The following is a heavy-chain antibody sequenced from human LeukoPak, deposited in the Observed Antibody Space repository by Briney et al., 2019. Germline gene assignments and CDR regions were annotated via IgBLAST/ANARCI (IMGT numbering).Heavy chain of an antibody. CDR1: GGSISSSNW. Sequence: SGTLSLTCAVSGGSISSSNWWSWVRQPPGQGLEWIGEIYHSGSTNYNPSLKSRVTISVDTSKNQFSLKLSSVTAADTAVYYCARGDWYEYYFDYWGQGTLVTVSS. D-gene: IGHD1-1*01. V-gene: IGHV4-4*02. CDR3: ARGDWYEYYFDY. CDR2: IYHSGST. J-gene: IGHJ4*02.